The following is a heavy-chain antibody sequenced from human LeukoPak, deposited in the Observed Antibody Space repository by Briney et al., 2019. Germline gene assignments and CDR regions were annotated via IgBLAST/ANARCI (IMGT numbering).Heavy chain of an antibody. D-gene: IGHD3-10*01. CDR1: GFTFSNAW. CDR3: TTDYYGSGSYPDAFDI. Sequence: GGSLRLSCAASGFTFSNAWMSWVRQAPGKGPEWVGRIKSKTDGGTTDYAAPVKGRLTISRDDSKNTLYLQMNSLKTEDTAVYYCTTDYYGSGSYPDAFDIWGRGTMVTVSS. CDR2: IKSKTDGGTT. J-gene: IGHJ3*02. V-gene: IGHV3-15*01.